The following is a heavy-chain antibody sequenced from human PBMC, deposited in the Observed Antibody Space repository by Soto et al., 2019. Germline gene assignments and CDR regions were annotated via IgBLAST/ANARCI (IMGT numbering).Heavy chain of an antibody. Sequence: SVVSVSINKKCVSWIRQPTGKALEWHARIDWDDDKYYSTSLKTRLTISKDTSKNQVVLTTTNMDPVDTATYYCSRIARLAAAGNYYCSMDVWGLRTTVTVSS. CDR1: VVSVSINKKC. CDR2: IDWDDDK. D-gene: IGHD6-13*01. CDR3: SRIARLAAAGNYYCSMDV. V-gene: IGHV2-70*11. J-gene: IGHJ6*04.